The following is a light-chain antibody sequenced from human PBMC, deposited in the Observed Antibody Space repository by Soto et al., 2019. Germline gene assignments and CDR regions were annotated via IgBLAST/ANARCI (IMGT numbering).Light chain of an antibody. J-gene: IGKJ4*01. V-gene: IGKV1-5*01. CDR1: QTVSHW. CDR2: DAS. CDR3: QQLRMYPST. Sequence: DIHLTQSPSTLSASVGDRVTITCRASQTVSHWLAWYQQKPGKAPKLLMYDASTLQSGVPSRFSGSGSGTDFALTITSLQAEDFATYYCQQLRMYPSTFGGGTKVDIK.